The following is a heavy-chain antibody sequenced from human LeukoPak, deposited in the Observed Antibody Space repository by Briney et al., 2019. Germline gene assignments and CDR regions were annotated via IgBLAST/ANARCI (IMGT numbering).Heavy chain of an antibody. V-gene: IGHV3-21*01. CDR1: GFTFSSYS. CDR2: ISSSSSYI. D-gene: IGHD6-13*01. J-gene: IGHJ4*02. Sequence: GGSLRLSCAASGFTFSSYSMNWVRQAPGKGLEWVSSISSSSSYIYYADSMKGRFTISRDNAKNSLYLQMNSLRAEDTAVYYCARIGYSSSCFDYWGQGTLVTVSS. CDR3: ARIGYSSSCFDY.